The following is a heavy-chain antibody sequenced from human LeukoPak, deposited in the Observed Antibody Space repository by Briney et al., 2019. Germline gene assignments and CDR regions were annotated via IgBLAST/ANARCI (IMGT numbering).Heavy chain of an antibody. CDR1: GFTFSSYS. CDR3: ARGPPLFDP. CDR2: IGTDSSTI. V-gene: IGHV3-48*01. J-gene: IGHJ5*02. Sequence: GGFLSLSCAASGFTFSSYSRTWVRQAPGKVLEWLLYIGTDSSTIYYAESVKGRFIISRDNAKNSLYLQMNSLRAEDTAVYYCARGPPLFDPWGQGTLVTVAS.